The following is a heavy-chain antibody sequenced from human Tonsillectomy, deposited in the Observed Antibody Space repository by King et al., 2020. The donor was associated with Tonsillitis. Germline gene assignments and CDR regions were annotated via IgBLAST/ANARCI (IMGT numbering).Heavy chain of an antibody. D-gene: IGHD1-1*01. CDR1: GGSISSGGHY. CDR3: ARVGTDYPDAFDI. Sequence: QLQESGPGLVKPSQTLSLTCTVSGGSISSGGHYWNWIRQPPGKGLEWIGCIYYSGSTYYNPSLKSPVSIAVDTSKNQFSLKLSSVTAADTALYYCARVGTDYPDAFDIWGQGTMVTVSS. V-gene: IGHV4-31*01. CDR2: IYYSGST. J-gene: IGHJ3*02.